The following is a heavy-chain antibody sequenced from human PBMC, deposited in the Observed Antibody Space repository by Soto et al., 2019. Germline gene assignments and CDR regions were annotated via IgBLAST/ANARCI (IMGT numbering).Heavy chain of an antibody. CDR2: IYHSGST. D-gene: IGHD3-10*01. Sequence: QVQLQESGPGLVKPSGTLSLTCAVSSGSISSSNWWSWVRQPPGKELEWIGEIYHSGSTNYNPSLKSRVTISVDKSKNQFSLKLSSVTAADTAVYYCASRMVRGVIVLADYWGQGTLVTVSS. V-gene: IGHV4-4*02. CDR3: ASRMVRGVIVLADY. CDR1: SGSISSSNW. J-gene: IGHJ4*02.